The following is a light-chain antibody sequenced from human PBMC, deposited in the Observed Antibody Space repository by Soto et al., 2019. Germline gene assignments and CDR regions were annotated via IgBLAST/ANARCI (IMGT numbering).Light chain of an antibody. CDR2: AAS. Sequence: DIQMTQSPSSLSASVGDRVTITCRASQSISSYLNWYQQKPGKAPKLLIYAASSLQSGVPSRFSGSGSGTDFTLTISSLQPEDFATYYCQQSDSTPSTFGPGTKGDIK. CDR1: QSISSY. J-gene: IGKJ3*01. CDR3: QQSDSTPST. V-gene: IGKV1-39*01.